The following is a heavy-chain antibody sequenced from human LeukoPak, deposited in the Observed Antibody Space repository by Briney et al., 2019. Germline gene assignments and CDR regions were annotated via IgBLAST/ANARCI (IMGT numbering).Heavy chain of an antibody. CDR1: GFTFSSYS. V-gene: IGHV3-21*01. D-gene: IGHD5-24*01. Sequence: GGSLRLSCAASGFTFSSYSMNWVRQAPGKGLEWVSCISSGSSYIYYADSLKGRFTISRDNAKNSLYLQMNSLRAEDTAIYYCAKDQGDGYNFWDYWGQGTQVTVSS. CDR2: ISSGSSYI. J-gene: IGHJ4*02. CDR3: AKDQGDGYNFWDY.